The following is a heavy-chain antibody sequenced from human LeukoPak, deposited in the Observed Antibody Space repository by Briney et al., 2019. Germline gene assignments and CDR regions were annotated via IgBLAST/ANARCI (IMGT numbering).Heavy chain of an antibody. D-gene: IGHD6-19*01. CDR3: AKDLWDSSGWVYYGMDV. CDR1: GFTFSSYG. V-gene: IGHV3-30*18. CDR2: ISHDGSNK. J-gene: IGHJ6*02. Sequence: GGSLRLSCAASGFTFSSYGMHWVRRAPGKGLEWMTVISHDGSNKYYVDSVKGRFTISRDNSKNTLYLQMNSLRAEDTAVYYCAKDLWDSSGWVYYGMDVWGQGTTVTVSS.